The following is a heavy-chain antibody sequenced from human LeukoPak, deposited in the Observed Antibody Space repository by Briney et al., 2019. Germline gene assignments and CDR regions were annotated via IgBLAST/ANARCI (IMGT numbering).Heavy chain of an antibody. CDR2: ISSSSSSYI. D-gene: IGHD3-3*01. CDR3: ARAPRADFWSGYYFDY. Sequence: GSLRLSCAASGFTFSSYSMNWVRQAPGKGLEWVSSISSSSSSYIYYADSVKGRFTISRDNAKNSLYLQMNSLRAEDTAVYYCARAPRADFWSGYYFDYWGQGTLVTVSS. V-gene: IGHV3-21*01. J-gene: IGHJ4*02. CDR1: GFTFSSYS.